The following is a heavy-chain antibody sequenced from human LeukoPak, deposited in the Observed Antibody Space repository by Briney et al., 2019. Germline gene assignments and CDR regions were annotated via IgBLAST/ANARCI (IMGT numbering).Heavy chain of an antibody. CDR3: ARGLTYYFDSSGYYVTDAFDI. D-gene: IGHD3-22*01. J-gene: IGHJ3*02. V-gene: IGHV4-59*01. Sequence: SETLSLTCAVYGGSFSGYYWSWIRQPPGKGLEWIGYIYYSGSTNYNPSLKSRVTISVDTPKNQFSLKLTSVTAADTAVYYCARGLTYYFDSSGYYVTDAFDIWGQGTMVTVSS. CDR2: IYYSGST. CDR1: GGSFSGYY.